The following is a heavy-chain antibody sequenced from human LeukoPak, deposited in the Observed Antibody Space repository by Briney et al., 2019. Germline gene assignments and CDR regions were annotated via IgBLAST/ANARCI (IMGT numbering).Heavy chain of an antibody. J-gene: IGHJ6*04. V-gene: IGHV4-4*02. D-gene: IGHD3-10*01. CDR3: ARVLLWFGELLSDYYYYGMDV. CDR2: IDHSGST. CDR1: GGSISSSNW. Sequence: PSGTLSLTCAVSGGSISSSNWWSWVRQPPGKGLEWIGEIDHSGSTNYNPSLKSRVTISVDKSKNQFSLKLSSVTAADTAVYYCARVLLWFGELLSDYYYYGMDVWGKGTTVTVSS.